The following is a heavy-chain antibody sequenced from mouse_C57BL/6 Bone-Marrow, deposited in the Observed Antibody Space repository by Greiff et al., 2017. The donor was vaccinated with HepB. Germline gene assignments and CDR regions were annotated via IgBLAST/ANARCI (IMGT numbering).Heavy chain of an antibody. D-gene: IGHD1-1*01. V-gene: IGHV5-17*01. Sequence: EVQLVESGGGLVKPGGSLKLSCAASGFTFSDSGMHWVRQAPEKGLEWVAYISSGSSTIYYADTVKGRFTISRDNAKNTLFLQMTSLRSEDTAMYYCARGGITTVVDYWGQGTTLTVSS. J-gene: IGHJ2*01. CDR2: ISSGSSTI. CDR1: GFTFSDSG. CDR3: ARGGITTVVDY.